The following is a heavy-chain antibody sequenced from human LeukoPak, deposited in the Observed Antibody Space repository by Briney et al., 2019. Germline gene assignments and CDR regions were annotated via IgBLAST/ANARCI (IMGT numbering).Heavy chain of an antibody. CDR1: GFTFSSYA. Sequence: PGGSLRLSCAASGFTFSSYAMIWVRQAPGKGLEWVAVISYDGSNEYYADSVKGRFTLSRGNSKNTLYLQMNSLRAGDTAVYYCARSPTDYDSSGYYRYWGQGTLVTVSS. D-gene: IGHD3-22*01. J-gene: IGHJ4*02. CDR3: ARSPTDYDSSGYYRY. V-gene: IGHV3-30*04. CDR2: ISYDGSNE.